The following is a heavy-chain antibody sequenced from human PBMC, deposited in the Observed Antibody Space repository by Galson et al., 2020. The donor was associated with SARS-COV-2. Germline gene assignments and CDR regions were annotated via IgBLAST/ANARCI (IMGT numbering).Heavy chain of an antibody. J-gene: IGHJ5*02. V-gene: IGHV3-30-3*01. CDR1: GFTFSSYA. CDR3: ARVSGSLGLDP. Sequence: TGGSLRLSCAASGFTFSSYAMHWVRQAPGKGLEWVAVISYDGRNKYYADSVKGRFTISRDNSKNTLYLQMNSLRAEDTAVYYCARVSGSLGLDPWGQGTLVTVSS. D-gene: IGHD3-16*01. CDR2: ISYDGRNK.